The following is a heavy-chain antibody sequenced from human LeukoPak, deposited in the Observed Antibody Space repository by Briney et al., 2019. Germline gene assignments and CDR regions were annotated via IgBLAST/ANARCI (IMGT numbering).Heavy chain of an antibody. D-gene: IGHD3-16*01. V-gene: IGHV3-53*01. CDR2: VYSGGST. CDR1: GFTVSTNY. CDR3: AREGDSYTYYFDY. Sequence: GGSPRPSCAASGFTVSTNYMSWVRQAPGKGLEWVSAVYSGGSTYYADSVKGRFTIFRDKSKNTLYLQMNSLRAEDTAVYYCAREGDSYTYYFDYWGQGTLVTVSS. J-gene: IGHJ4*02.